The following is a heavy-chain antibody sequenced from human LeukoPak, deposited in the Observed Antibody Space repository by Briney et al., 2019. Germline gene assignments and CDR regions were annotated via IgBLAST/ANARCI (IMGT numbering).Heavy chain of an antibody. CDR1: GGSISSYY. D-gene: IGHD2-21*02. CDR2: IYAGRNT. CDR3: AREHKDYDGDGYYYGY. Sequence: SETLSLTCTVSGGSISSYYWSWIRQPAAKGLEWIGRIYAGRNTDHNPSLKSRVTMSLDSSKNQFSLRLTSVTAADTAVYYCAREHKDYDGDGYYYGYWGQGTLVTVSS. J-gene: IGHJ4*02. V-gene: IGHV4-4*07.